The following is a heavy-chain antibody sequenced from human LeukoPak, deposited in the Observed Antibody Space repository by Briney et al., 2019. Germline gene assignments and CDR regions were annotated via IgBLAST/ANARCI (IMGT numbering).Heavy chain of an antibody. CDR3: ARALYCSGGSCYAGFDY. Sequence: SETLSLTCTVSGGSISSYYWSWIRQPPGKGLEWIGYIYYSGSTNYNPSLKSRVTISVDTSKNQFSLKLSSVTAADTAVYYCARALYCSGGSCYAGFDYWGQGTLVTVSS. CDR1: GGSISSYY. CDR2: IYYSGST. J-gene: IGHJ4*02. V-gene: IGHV4-59*01. D-gene: IGHD2-15*01.